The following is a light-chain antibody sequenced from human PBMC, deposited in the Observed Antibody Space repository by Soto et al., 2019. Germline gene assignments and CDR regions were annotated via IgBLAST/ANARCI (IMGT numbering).Light chain of an antibody. J-gene: IGLJ1*01. CDR1: SSDVGGHNS. CDR2: NVS. CDR3: TSYTSSSTYV. Sequence: QSALTQPASVSGSPGQSITISCTGTSSDVGGHNSVSWYQQHPSKAPKLMIYNVSNRPSGLANRFSGYKSGNTASLTISGLLAEDEADYYCTSYTSSSTYVFGAGTKVTVL. V-gene: IGLV2-14*01.